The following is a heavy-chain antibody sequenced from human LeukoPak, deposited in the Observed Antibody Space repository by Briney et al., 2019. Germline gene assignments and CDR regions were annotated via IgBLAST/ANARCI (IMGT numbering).Heavy chain of an antibody. Sequence: GGSLRLSCAVSGFTFSSYEMNWVRQAPGKGLEWVSYISSSGSTIYYADSVKGRFTISRDNAKNSLYLQMNSLRAEDTAVYYCAREGPRTAAAVFDYWGQGTLVTVSS. CDR3: AREGPRTAAAVFDY. V-gene: IGHV3-48*03. CDR1: GFTFSSYE. J-gene: IGHJ4*02. CDR2: ISSSGSTI. D-gene: IGHD6-13*01.